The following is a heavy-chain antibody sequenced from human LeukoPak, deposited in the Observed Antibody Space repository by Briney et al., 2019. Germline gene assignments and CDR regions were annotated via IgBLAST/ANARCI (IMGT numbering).Heavy chain of an antibody. Sequence: GSLRLSCAASGFTVSSNYMSWVRQAPGKGLEWVSVIYSGGSTYYADSVKGRFTISRDNSKNTLYLQMNSLRAEDTAVYYCATHCSSTSCPIEFDYWGQGTLVTVSS. J-gene: IGHJ4*02. CDR1: GFTVSSNY. V-gene: IGHV3-66*01. CDR2: IYSGGST. D-gene: IGHD2-2*01. CDR3: ATHCSSTSCPIEFDY.